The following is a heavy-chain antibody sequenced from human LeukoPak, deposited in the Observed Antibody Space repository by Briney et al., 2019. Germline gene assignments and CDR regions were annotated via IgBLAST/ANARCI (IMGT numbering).Heavy chain of an antibody. V-gene: IGHV1-18*01. Sequence: PRASVKVSCKASGYTFTSYGISWVRQAPGQGLEWMGWISAYNGNTNYAQELQGRVTMTTDTSTSTAYMELRSLRSDDTAVYYCARGGYSSSRPWSTDAFDIWGQGTMVTVSS. CDR3: ARGGYSSSRPWSTDAFDI. D-gene: IGHD6-6*01. CDR1: GYTFTSYG. J-gene: IGHJ3*02. CDR2: ISAYNGNT.